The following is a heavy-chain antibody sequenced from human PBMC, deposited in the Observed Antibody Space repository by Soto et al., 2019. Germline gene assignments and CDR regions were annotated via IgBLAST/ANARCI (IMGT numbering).Heavy chain of an antibody. CDR2: MNRNSGNT. J-gene: IGHJ6*02. Sequence: QVQLVQSGAEVKKPGASVKVSCKASGYTFTSDDINWVRQATGQGLEWMGWMNRNSGNTGYAQTFQGRVTLTWNTCISTAYMALSSLRSEDAAVYYRARERRLGMDGMDVWGQGATGTVSS. CDR1: GYTFTSDD. V-gene: IGHV1-8*01. CDR3: ARERRLGMDGMDV. D-gene: IGHD7-27*01.